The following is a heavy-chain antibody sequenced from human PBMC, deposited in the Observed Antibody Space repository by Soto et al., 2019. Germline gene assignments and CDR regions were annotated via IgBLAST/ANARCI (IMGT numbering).Heavy chain of an antibody. J-gene: IGHJ4*02. V-gene: IGHV4-61*01. Sequence: SETLSLTCTVSGGSVSSGSYYWSWIRQPPGKGLEWIGYIYYSGSTNYNTSLKSRVTISVDTSKNQFSLKLSSVTAADTAVYYCARVYNWNYYFDYWGQGTLVTVSS. CDR2: IYYSGST. CDR3: ARVYNWNYYFDY. CDR1: GGSVSSGSYY. D-gene: IGHD1-7*01.